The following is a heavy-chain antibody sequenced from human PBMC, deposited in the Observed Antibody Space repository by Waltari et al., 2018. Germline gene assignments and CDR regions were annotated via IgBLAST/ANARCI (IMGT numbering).Heavy chain of an antibody. CDR2: IYYSGST. D-gene: IGHD3-16*01. Sequence: QVQLQESGPGLVKPSETLSLTCTVSGGSIRSHYLRWIRQPPGKGLEWIGYIYYSGSTNYNPILKSRVTIFVDKYKDQFFLKLSSVTAADTAVYFCAGVQWFRGFDHRGQGTLVTVSS. CDR3: AGVQWFRGFDH. V-gene: IGHV4-59*11. J-gene: IGHJ4*02. CDR1: GGSIRSHY.